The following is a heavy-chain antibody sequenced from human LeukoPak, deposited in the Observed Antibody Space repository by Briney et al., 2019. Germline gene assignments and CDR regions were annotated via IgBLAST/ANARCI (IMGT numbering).Heavy chain of an antibody. CDR3: ARRYCSSDSCYYFDY. D-gene: IGHD2-15*01. CDR1: GYTFTSYW. J-gene: IGHJ4*02. V-gene: IGHV5-51*01. Sequence: GESLKISCKGPGYTFTSYWIGWVRQMPGKGLEWVGVIYPGDSDTRYSPSFQDQVTISADKSISTAYLQWNSLKASDTAMYYCARRYCSSDSCYYFDYWGQGTLVTVSS. CDR2: IYPGDSDT.